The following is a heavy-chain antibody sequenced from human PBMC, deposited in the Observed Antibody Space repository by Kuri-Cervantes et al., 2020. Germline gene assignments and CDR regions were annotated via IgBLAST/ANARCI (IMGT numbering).Heavy chain of an antibody. D-gene: IGHD3-22*01. J-gene: IGHJ4*02. CDR3: AKDLYYDSSGYYHY. CDR2: ISYDAYHK. Sequence: GESLKISCAASGFTFSSFAMHWVRQAPGKGLEWVAVISYDAYHKYYADSVKGRFTISRDNAKTSLFLQMNSLRPEDTAFYYCAKDLYYDSSGYYHYWGQGTLVTVSS. CDR1: GFTFSSFA. V-gene: IGHV3-30*04.